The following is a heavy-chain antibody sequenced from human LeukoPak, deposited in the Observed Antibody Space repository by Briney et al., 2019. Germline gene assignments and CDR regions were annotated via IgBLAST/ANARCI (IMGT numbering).Heavy chain of an antibody. D-gene: IGHD3-10*01. CDR3: ARRYYASGSADH. V-gene: IGHV5-10-1*01. CDR1: GYSFTSYW. J-gene: IGHJ4*02. Sequence: GESLKISCKGSGYSFTSYWISWVRQMPGKGLEWMGRIDPSDSYTNYSPSFQGHVTISVDKPISTAYLQWSSLKASDTAMYYCARRYYASGSADHWGQGTLVTVSS. CDR2: IDPSDSYT.